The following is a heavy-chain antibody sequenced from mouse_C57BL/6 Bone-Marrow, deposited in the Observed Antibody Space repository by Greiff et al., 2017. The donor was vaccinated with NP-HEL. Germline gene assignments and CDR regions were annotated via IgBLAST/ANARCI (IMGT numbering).Heavy chain of an antibody. D-gene: IGHD2-4*01. CDR1: GYTFTSYG. J-gene: IGHJ4*01. Sequence: QVQLKQSGAELARPGASVKLSCKASGYTFTSYGISWVKQRTGQGLEWIGEIYPRSGNTYYNEKFKGKATLTADKSSSTAYMELRSLTSEDSAVYFCARKVIYYDPYYAMDYWGQGTSVTVSS. CDR2: IYPRSGNT. V-gene: IGHV1-81*01. CDR3: ARKVIYYDPYYAMDY.